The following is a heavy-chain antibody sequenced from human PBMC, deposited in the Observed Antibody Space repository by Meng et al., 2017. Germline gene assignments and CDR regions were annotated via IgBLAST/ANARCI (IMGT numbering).Heavy chain of an antibody. CDR3: AKDLRGGYRFGWELDY. V-gene: IGHV3-66*01. J-gene: IGHJ4*02. CDR2: IYSGGST. D-gene: IGHD5-18*01. CDR1: GFTVGSNY. Sequence: VQLVESGGGLVQPGASLRLSFVAYGFTVGSNYMSWVRQAPGKGLEWVSLIYSGGSTYYSDSVKGRFTISRDNSKNTLYLQMNSLRAEDTAVYYCAKDLRGGYRFGWELDYWGQGTLVTVSS.